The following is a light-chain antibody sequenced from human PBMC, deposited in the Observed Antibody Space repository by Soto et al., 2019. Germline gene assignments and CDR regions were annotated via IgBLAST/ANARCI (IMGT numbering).Light chain of an antibody. CDR2: EVN. J-gene: IGLJ2*01. Sequence: QSALTQPASVSGSPGQSITISCTGTSSDVGGYNYVSWYQQHPGKAPKLMIYEVNNRPSGVSNRFSGSKSGNTASLTISGLQAEDEGDYYCNSYTSSSTRVFGGGTKLTVL. V-gene: IGLV2-14*01. CDR1: SSDVGGYNY. CDR3: NSYTSSSTRV.